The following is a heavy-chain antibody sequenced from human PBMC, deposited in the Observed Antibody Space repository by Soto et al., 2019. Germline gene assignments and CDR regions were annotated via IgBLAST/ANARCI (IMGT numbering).Heavy chain of an antibody. J-gene: IGHJ4*02. CDR2: INHSGST. CDR3: ARGSPIPIVRGVYFDY. Sequence: QVQLQQWGAGLLKPSETLSLTCAVYGGSFSGYYWSWIRQPPGKGLEWIGEINHSGSTNYNPSLKSRVTISVDPSKNQFSLQLRSVTAADTAVYYCARGSPIPIVRGVYFDYWGQGTLVTVSS. CDR1: GGSFSGYY. D-gene: IGHD3-10*01. V-gene: IGHV4-34*01.